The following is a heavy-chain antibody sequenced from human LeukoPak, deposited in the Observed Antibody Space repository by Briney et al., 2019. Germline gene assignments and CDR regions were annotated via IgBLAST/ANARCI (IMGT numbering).Heavy chain of an antibody. V-gene: IGHV4-4*07. CDR2: IYTSGST. J-gene: IGHJ6*03. D-gene: IGHD4-17*01. CDR3: ARQSTVTKGVGYYYYYMDV. CDR1: GGSISSYY. Sequence: PSETLSLTCTVSGGSISSYYWSWIRQPAGKGLEWIGRIYTSGSTNYNPSRKSRATMSVDTSKNQFSLKLSSVTAADTALYYCARQSTVTKGVGYYYYYMDVWGKGTTVTVSS.